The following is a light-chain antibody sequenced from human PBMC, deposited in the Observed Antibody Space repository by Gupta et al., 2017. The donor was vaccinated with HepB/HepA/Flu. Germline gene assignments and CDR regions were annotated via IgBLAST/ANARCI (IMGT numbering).Light chain of an antibody. CDR3: QQSDSTLGWT. Sequence: DIQMTQSPSSLSASVGDRVTITCRASQSISSYLNWYQQKPGKAPKLLIYAASSWQSGVPSRFSGSGYGTDFTLTISRRQPEDFATYYCQQSDSTLGWTFGQGTKVEIK. V-gene: IGKV1-39*01. CDR1: QSISSY. CDR2: AAS. J-gene: IGKJ1*01.